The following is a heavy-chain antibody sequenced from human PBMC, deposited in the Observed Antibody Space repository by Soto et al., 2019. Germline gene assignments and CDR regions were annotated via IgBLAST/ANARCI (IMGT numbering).Heavy chain of an antibody. Sequence: EVQLVESGGGLVQPGGSLRLSCAASGFCFSTYWMHWVLHPPGKGLVWVSRVAGEENTTQYADYVKGRFTISRDNAKNTLYLPMNILRAEDTAVYYCGPRLTTHNHGRDVWGQGTTVTAS. V-gene: IGHV3-74*03. D-gene: IGHD4-17*01. CDR3: GPRLTTHNHGRDV. J-gene: IGHJ6*02. CDR2: VAGEENTT. CDR1: GFCFSTYW.